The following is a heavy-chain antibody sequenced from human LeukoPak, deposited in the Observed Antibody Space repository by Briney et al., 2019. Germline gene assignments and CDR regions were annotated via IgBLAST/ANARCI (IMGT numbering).Heavy chain of an antibody. CDR1: GGSISSYY. J-gene: IGHJ4*02. CDR3: ARGEQWLVPYFDY. V-gene: IGHV4-59*01. D-gene: IGHD6-19*01. CDR2: IYYSGST. Sequence: SQTLSLTCTVSGGSISSYYWSWIRQPPGKGLEWIGYIYYSGSTNYNPSLKSQVTISVDTSKNRFSLKLSSVTAADTAVYYCARGEQWLVPYFDYWGQGTLVTVSS.